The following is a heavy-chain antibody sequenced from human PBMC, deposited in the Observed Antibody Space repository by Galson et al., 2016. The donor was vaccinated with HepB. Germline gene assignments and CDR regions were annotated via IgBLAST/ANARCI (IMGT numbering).Heavy chain of an antibody. Sequence: SLRLSCAASGFPFSTYGMSWVRQAPGKGLEWVSGISGSGGSIYSADSVKGRFTISRDNSKNSLSLQMNSLRAEDTAFYYCARPYTYYFGSGSYFDVLHYGMDVWGQGTTVTVSS. V-gene: IGHV3-23*01. CDR2: ISGSGGSI. J-gene: IGHJ6*02. CDR1: GFPFSTYG. D-gene: IGHD3-10*01. CDR3: ARPYTYYFGSGSYFDVLHYGMDV.